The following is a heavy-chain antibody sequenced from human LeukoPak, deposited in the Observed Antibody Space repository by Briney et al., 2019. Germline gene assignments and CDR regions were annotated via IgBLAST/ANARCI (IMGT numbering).Heavy chain of an antibody. D-gene: IGHD1-26*01. CDR2: IRYDGSNK. V-gene: IGHV3-30*02. CDR1: GFTFSSYG. CDR3: AKDRVIVGATIFDY. Sequence: GGSLRLSCAASGFTFSSYGMHWLRQAPGKGLEWVAFIRYDGSNKYYADSVKGRFTISRDNSKNTLYLQMKSLRAEDTAVYYCAKDRVIVGATIFDYWGQGTLVTVSS. J-gene: IGHJ4*02.